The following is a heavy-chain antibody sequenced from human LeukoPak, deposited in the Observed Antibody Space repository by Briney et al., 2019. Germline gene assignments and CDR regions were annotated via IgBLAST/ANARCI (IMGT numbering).Heavy chain of an antibody. J-gene: IGHJ4*02. CDR3: ARDLVNDGAMDIDY. V-gene: IGHV1-46*01. CDR1: GYTFTRYY. CDR2: INPSGGST. D-gene: IGHD5-18*01. Sequence: GASVKVSCKASGYTFTRYYMHWVREAPGQGLEWMGVINPSGGSTTYAQKFQGRVTMTRDTSTSIVYMELSSLRSEDTAVYYCARDLVNDGAMDIDYWGQGTLVTVSS.